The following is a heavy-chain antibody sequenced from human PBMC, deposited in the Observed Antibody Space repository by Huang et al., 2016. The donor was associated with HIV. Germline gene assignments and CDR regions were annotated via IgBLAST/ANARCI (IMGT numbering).Heavy chain of an antibody. Sequence: QIQLMQSGPELKQPGASVKVSCKPSGYTFTSYGITWVRQAPGQGPEWIGRISAYSGDTEYAQKFQGRVTLTTDTSTNIAYMELRRLRSDDTAKYYCARDPKYHRIGYYRQRRGIDIWGQGTMVIVSS. D-gene: IGHD3-22*01. J-gene: IGHJ3*02. V-gene: IGHV1-18*01. CDR2: ISAYSGDT. CDR1: GYTFTSYG. CDR3: ARDPKYHRIGYYRQRRGIDI.